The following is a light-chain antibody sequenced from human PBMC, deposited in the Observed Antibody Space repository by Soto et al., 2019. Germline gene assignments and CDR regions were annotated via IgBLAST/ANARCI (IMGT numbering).Light chain of an antibody. CDR1: QSVSNY. CDR3: QQRSNWQGLT. V-gene: IGKV3-11*01. J-gene: IGKJ4*01. Sequence: EIVLTQSPATLSLSPGERVTLSCRASQSVSNYLAWYQQKPGQAPRLLIYDASNRATGIPARFSGSGSGTDFTLTISSLEPEDFAVYYCQQRSNWQGLTFGGGTKVDIK. CDR2: DAS.